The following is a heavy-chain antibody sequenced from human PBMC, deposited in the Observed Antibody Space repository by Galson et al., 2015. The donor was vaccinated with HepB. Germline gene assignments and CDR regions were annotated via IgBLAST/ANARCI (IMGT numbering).Heavy chain of an antibody. V-gene: IGHV1-18*04. D-gene: IGHD2-2*03. J-gene: IGHJ6*02. CDR2: ISAYNGNT. Sequence: SVKVSCKASGYTFTSYGISWVRQAPGQGLEWMGWISAYNGNTNYAQKLQGRVTMTTDTSTSTAYMELRSLRSDDTAVYYCARVMGIVVVPAHYGMDVWGQGTPVTVSS. CDR3: ARVMGIVVVPAHYGMDV. CDR1: GYTFTSYG.